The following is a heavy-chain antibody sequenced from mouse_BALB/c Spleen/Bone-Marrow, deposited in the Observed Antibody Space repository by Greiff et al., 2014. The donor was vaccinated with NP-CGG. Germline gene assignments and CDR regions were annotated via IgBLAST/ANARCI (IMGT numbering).Heavy chain of an antibody. CDR3: TRYGSRGY. CDR2: IDPETDNT. D-gene: IGHD1-1*01. Sequence: VQLQQSGAELVRPGASVTLSCKASGYTFTDYEMHWVKQTPVHGLEWIGSIDPETDNTVFNQKFKAKATLTADRSSNTASMDLRSLTSEDSAVYYCTRYGSRGYWGQGTLVPVS. CDR1: GYTFTDYE. V-gene: IGHV1-15*01. J-gene: IGHJ3*02.